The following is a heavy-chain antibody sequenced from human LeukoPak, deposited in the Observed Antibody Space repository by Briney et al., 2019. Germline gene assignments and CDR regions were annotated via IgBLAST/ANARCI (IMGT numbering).Heavy chain of an antibody. Sequence: GGSLRLSCSASGFTFSRYAIHWVRQAPGKGLEYVSGINDNGGRTHYGDSVKGRFSISRDNSKNTLHLQMSTLRAEDTALYYCVKDVGGSYAFDYWGQGILVTVAS. CDR2: INDNGGRT. CDR1: GFTFSRYA. D-gene: IGHD1-26*01. V-gene: IGHV3-64D*09. CDR3: VKDVGGSYAFDY. J-gene: IGHJ4*02.